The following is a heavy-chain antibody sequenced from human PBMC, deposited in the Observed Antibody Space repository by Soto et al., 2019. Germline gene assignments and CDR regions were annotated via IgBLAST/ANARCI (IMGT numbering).Heavy chain of an antibody. Sequence: GASVKVSCKASGYTFTSYDINWVRQATGQGLEWMGGIIPIFGTANYAQKFQGRVTITADESTSTAYMELSSLRSEDTAVYYCARGNYSSSWLLFDYWGQGTLVTVSS. D-gene: IGHD6-13*01. CDR3: ARGNYSSSWLLFDY. CDR1: GYTFTSYD. V-gene: IGHV1-69*13. CDR2: IIPIFGTA. J-gene: IGHJ4*02.